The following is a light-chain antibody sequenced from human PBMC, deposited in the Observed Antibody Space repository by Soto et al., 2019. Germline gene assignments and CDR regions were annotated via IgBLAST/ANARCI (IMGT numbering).Light chain of an antibody. V-gene: IGKV1-5*03. J-gene: IGKJ4*01. CDR1: QSISSW. CDR2: RAS. CDR3: QQYKTYS. Sequence: DIQMTQSPSALSASVGGKITITCRANQSISSWLAWYQQQPGKAPSLLIYRASTLEIGVPSRFSGSGSGTEFSLTISGLQPDDFATYYCQQYKTYSFGGGTKVDIK.